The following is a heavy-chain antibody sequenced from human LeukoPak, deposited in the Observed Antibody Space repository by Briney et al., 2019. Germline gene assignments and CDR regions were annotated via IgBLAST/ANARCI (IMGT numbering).Heavy chain of an antibody. V-gene: IGHV3-9*01. CDR3: ARERRYCSGGSCYSYAFDI. Sequence: GGSLRLSCAASGFTFDDYAMHWVRQAPGKGLEWVSGISWNSGSIGYADSVKGRFTISRDNAKNSLYLQMNSLRAEDTAVYYCARERRYCSGGSCYSYAFDIWGQGTMVTVSS. CDR1: GFTFDDYA. D-gene: IGHD2-15*01. J-gene: IGHJ3*02. CDR2: ISWNSGSI.